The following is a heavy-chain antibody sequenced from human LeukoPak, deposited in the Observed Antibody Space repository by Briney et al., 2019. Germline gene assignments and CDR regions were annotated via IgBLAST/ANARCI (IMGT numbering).Heavy chain of an antibody. CDR3: ARDYDVLTAYPPTQLFDP. Sequence: SETLSLTCTVSGASISSYYWSWIRQSPGKGLEWIGYIYYSGRTNYNPSLKSRVTISVDTSKNQFSLKLNSVTAADTAVYYCARDYDVLTAYPPTQLFDPWGQGTLVTVSS. D-gene: IGHD3-9*01. J-gene: IGHJ5*02. V-gene: IGHV4-59*12. CDR2: IYYSGRT. CDR1: GASISSYY.